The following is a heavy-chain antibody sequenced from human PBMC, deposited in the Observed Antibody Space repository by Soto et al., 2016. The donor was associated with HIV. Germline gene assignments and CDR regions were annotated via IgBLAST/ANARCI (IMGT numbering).Heavy chain of an antibody. J-gene: IGHJ2*01. CDR1: GGSITTGGYY. CDR2: IYYTGTT. CDR3: ARADYGXSILPYWYFDL. D-gene: IGHD4-17*01. V-gene: IGHV4-31*03. Sequence: QVQLQESGPGLVQPSQTLSLTCTVSGGSITTGGYYWTWIRQLPSKGLEWIGYIYYTGTTSYNPSLRNRLTILVDTSKNQFSLKLNSVTAADTAVYFCARADYGXSILPYWYFDLWAVHPGHCLL.